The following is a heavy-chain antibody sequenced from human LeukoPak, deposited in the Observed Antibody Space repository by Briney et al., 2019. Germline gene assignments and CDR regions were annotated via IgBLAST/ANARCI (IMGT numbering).Heavy chain of an antibody. CDR1: GFTFSSYG. Sequence: GGSLRLSCAASGFTFSSYGMHWVRQAPGKGLEWVAFIRYDGSNKYYADSVKGRFTISRDNSKNTLYLQMNSMRAEDTAVYYCAKDPGDYGDYVYAFDIWGQGTMVTVSS. CDR3: AKDPGDYGDYVYAFDI. CDR2: IRYDGSNK. D-gene: IGHD4-17*01. J-gene: IGHJ3*02. V-gene: IGHV3-30*02.